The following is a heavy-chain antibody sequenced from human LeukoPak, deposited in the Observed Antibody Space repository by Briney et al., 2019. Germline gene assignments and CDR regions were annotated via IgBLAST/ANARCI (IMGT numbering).Heavy chain of an antibody. CDR2: IKYDGTVK. J-gene: IGHJ4*02. CDR3: ARDPDSSAFDY. Sequence: PGGSLRLSCTASGINFGTSWMSWVPQSPGKGLEFLANIKYDGTVKNYLDSVKGRFTISRDNLKNSMYLQMDSLRAEDTAIYYCARDPDSSAFDYWGQGALVTVSS. CDR1: GINFGTSW. D-gene: IGHD2-15*01. V-gene: IGHV3-7*01.